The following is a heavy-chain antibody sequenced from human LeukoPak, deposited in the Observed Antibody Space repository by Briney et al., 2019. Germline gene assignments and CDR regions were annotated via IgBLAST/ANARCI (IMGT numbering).Heavy chain of an antibody. V-gene: IGHV3-23*01. D-gene: IGHD3-3*01. CDR1: GFTFSSYA. CDR2: ISGSGGST. CDR3: AKTPHYDFWSGYTYFDY. Sequence: PGGSLRLSCAASGFTFSSYAMSWARQAPGKGLEWVSAISGSGGSTYYADAVKGRFTISRDNSKNTLYLQMNSLRAEDTAVYYCAKTPHYDFWSGYTYFDYWGQGTLVTVSS. J-gene: IGHJ4*02.